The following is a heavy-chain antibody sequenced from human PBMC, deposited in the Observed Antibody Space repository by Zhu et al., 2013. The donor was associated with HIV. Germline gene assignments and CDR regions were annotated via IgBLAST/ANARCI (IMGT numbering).Heavy chain of an antibody. V-gene: IGHV3-7*01. J-gene: IGHJ4*02. CDR3: AAGPGFIIDY. D-gene: IGHD3-10*01. Sequence: EVQLVESGGGLVQPGGSLGLSCAASGLTLSTQWMNWVRQAPGKGLGWVANIKQDGSAKYYVGSVKGRFTISRDNAKNSLYLQMNNLRAEDTAVYYCAAGPGFIIDYWGQGALVTVSS. CDR2: IKQDGSAK. CDR1: GLTLSTQW.